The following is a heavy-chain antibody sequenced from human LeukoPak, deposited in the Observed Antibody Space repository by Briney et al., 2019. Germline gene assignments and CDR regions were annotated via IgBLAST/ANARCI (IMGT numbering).Heavy chain of an antibody. CDR1: GYTFTSYD. Sequence: ASVKVSCKASGYTFTSYDINWVRQATGQGLEWMGWMNPNSGNTGYAQKLQGRVTMTTDTSTSTAYMELRSLRSDDTAVYYCARDLDIVVVPAAMRGFHYYYYGMDVWGQGTTVTVSS. V-gene: IGHV1-8*01. D-gene: IGHD2-2*03. J-gene: IGHJ6*02. CDR3: ARDLDIVVVPAAMRGFHYYYYGMDV. CDR2: MNPNSGNT.